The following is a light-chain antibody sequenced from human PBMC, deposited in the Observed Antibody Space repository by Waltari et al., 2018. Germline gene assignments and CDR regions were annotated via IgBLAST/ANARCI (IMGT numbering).Light chain of an antibody. CDR2: RNN. CDR1: SSNIGNNF. CDR3: AAWDDSLSAVV. V-gene: IGLV1-47*01. Sequence: SASGTPGQRVSISCSGSSSNIGNNFVYWYQQLPATAPKLLISRNNQRPSGVPDRVSGSKSGTSASLAISGLRSEDEADYYCAAWDDSLSAVVFGGGTKLTVL. J-gene: IGLJ2*01.